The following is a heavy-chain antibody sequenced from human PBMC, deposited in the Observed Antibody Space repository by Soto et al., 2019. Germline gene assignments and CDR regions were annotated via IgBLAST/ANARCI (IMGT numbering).Heavy chain of an antibody. CDR2: IYHSGSA. D-gene: IGHD2-2*01. Sequence: SETLSLTCAVSGDSISSGGYSWSWIRRPPGKGLEWIGYIYHSGSASYTPSLKSRVTISVDGSKNHFSLQLTSVTAADTAVYYCARGRLLPAVNFDYWGQGAQVTVSS. J-gene: IGHJ4*02. V-gene: IGHV4-30-2*01. CDR3: ARGRLLPAVNFDY. CDR1: GDSISSGGYS.